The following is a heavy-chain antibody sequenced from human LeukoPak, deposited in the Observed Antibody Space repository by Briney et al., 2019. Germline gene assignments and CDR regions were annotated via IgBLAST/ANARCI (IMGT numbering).Heavy chain of an antibody. Sequence: GRSLRLSCAASGFTFDDYAMHRVRQAPGKGLEWVSGISWNSGSIGYADSVKGRFTISRDNAKNSLYLQMNSLRAEDTALYYCAKGVSGYQGGWFDPWGQGTLVTVSS. V-gene: IGHV3-9*01. CDR2: ISWNSGSI. CDR3: AKGVSGYQGGWFDP. D-gene: IGHD3-22*01. J-gene: IGHJ5*02. CDR1: GFTFDDYA.